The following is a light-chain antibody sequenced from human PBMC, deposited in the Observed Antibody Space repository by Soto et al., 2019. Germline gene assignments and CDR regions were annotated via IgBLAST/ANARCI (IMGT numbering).Light chain of an antibody. CDR3: CSYAGRYTL. J-gene: IGLJ2*01. Sequence: QSALTQPRSVSGSPGQSVTISCTGTSSDVGGYNYVSWYQQHPGKAPKLMIYDVSKRPSGVPDRFSGSKSGNTASLTISGLQAEDEADYSCCSYAGRYTLFGGGTKLTVL. CDR1: SSDVGGYNY. CDR2: DVS. V-gene: IGLV2-11*01.